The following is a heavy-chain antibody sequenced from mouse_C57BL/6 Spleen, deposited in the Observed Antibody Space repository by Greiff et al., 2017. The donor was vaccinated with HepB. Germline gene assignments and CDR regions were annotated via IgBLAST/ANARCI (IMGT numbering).Heavy chain of an antibody. J-gene: IGHJ1*03. CDR2: ISTYYGDA. D-gene: IGHD1-1*01. CDR3: ARRRSYYYGSSPYWYFDV. V-gene: IGHV1-67*01. Sequence: QVQLQQSGPELVRPGVSVKISCKGSGYTFTDYAMHWVKQSHAKSLEWIGVISTYYGDASYNQKFKDKATMTVDKSSSTAYMELARLTSEDSAVYYCARRRSYYYGSSPYWYFDVWGTGTTVTVSS. CDR1: GYTFTDYA.